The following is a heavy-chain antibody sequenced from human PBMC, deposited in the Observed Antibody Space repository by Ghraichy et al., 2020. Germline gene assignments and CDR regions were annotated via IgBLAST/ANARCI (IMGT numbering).Heavy chain of an antibody. Sequence: GGSLRLSCAASGFTFSSYAMHWVRQAPGKGLEWVAVISYDGSNKYYADSVKGRFTISRDNSKNTLYLQMNSLRAEDTAVYYCARDLGNSNGIAAARTSNYGMDVWGQGTTVTVSS. V-gene: IGHV3-30-3*01. CDR1: GFTFSSYA. CDR2: ISYDGSNK. D-gene: IGHD6-13*01. J-gene: IGHJ6*02. CDR3: ARDLGNSNGIAAARTSNYGMDV.